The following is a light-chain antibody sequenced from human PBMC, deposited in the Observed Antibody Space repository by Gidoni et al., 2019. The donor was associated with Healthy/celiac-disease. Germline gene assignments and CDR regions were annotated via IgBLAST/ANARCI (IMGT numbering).Light chain of an antibody. J-gene: IGKJ1*01. V-gene: IGKV4-1*01. CDR2: WAS. CDR3: QQGET. CDR1: QSVFYSSNDKNY. Sequence: DIVMTQSQDSLAVSLGERATSNCKSSQSVFYSSNDKNYLAWYQQKPGQPPKLLIYWASTRESGVPDRFSGSGSGTDFTLTISSLQAEDVAVYYCQQGETFXXXTKVEIK.